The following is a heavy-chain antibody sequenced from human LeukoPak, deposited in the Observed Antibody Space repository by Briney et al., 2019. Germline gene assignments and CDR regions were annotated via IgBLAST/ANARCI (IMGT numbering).Heavy chain of an antibody. CDR3: ARGCSSGCAFDY. D-gene: IGHD6-19*01. CDR2: INYSGST. CDR1: GGTISNYY. V-gene: IGHV4-59*08. Sequence: PGGTLTLTCTVSGGTISNYYWNWIRQPPGKGLEWVGCINYSGSTKYNPSPTSRGTISVDTANNHFSLKLSSVTAADRAMYYCARGCSSGCAFDYWGQGTLVTVSS. J-gene: IGHJ4*02.